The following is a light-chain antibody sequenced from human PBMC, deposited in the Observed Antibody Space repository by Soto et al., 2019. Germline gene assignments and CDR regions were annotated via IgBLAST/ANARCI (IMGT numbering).Light chain of an antibody. J-gene: IGKJ4*01. V-gene: IGKV4-1*01. CDR1: QSVLYSSNNKNY. Sequence: DIVMTQSPDSLAVSLGERATINCKSSQSVLYSSNNKNYLAWYQQKPGQPPKLLIYWASTRESGVPDRFSGSGSGTEFTHTISSLQVEDVAVYYCQQYYSTPLTFGGGTKVDIK. CDR3: QQYYSTPLT. CDR2: WAS.